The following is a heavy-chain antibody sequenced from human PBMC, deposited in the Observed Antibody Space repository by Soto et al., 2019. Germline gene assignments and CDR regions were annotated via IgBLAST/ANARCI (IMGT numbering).Heavy chain of an antibody. D-gene: IGHD3-10*01. Sequence: SETLSLTCTVSGGSISSGGYYWSWIRQHPGKGLEWIGFISYSGSTYYNPSLKSRVTISVDTSKNQFSLKVSTVTAADTAVYYCARAMDYHGPGSYTDDWGQGTLVTVSS. J-gene: IGHJ4*02. CDR3: ARAMDYHGPGSYTDD. CDR2: ISYSGST. V-gene: IGHV4-31*03. CDR1: GGSISSGGYY.